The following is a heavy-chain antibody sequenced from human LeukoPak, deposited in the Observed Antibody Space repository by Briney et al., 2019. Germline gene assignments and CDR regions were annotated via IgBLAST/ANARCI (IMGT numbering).Heavy chain of an antibody. CDR1: GGSISSSSYY. Sequence: SETLSLTCTVSGGSISSSSYYWGWIRQPPGKGLEWIGSIYYSGSTYYNPSLKSRVTISVDTSKNQFSLRLSSVTATDTAVYYCARVSQFPRPVTKDYDILTGYTLDYWGQGTLVTVSS. D-gene: IGHD3-9*01. CDR2: IYYSGST. V-gene: IGHV4-39*07. J-gene: IGHJ4*02. CDR3: ARVSQFPRPVTKDYDILTGYTLDY.